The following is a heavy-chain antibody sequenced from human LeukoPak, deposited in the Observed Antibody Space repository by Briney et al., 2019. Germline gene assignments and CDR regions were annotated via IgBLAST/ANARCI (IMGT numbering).Heavy chain of an antibody. V-gene: IGHV3-30-3*01. CDR1: GFTFSSYA. CDR2: ISYDGSNK. CDR3: ARDLYD. D-gene: IGHD5/OR15-5a*01. J-gene: IGHJ4*02. Sequence: QPGGSLRLSCAASGFTFSSYAMHWVRQAPGKGLEWVAVISYDGSNKYYADSVKGRFTISRDNPKNTLYLQMNSLRAEDTAVYYCARDLYDWGQGTLVTVSS.